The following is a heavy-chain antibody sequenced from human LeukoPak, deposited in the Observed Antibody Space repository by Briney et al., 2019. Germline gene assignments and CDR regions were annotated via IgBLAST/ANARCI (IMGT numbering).Heavy chain of an antibody. D-gene: IGHD5-24*01. J-gene: IGHJ4*02. CDR2: INAGHGKT. CDR1: GYTFTNYA. Sequence: ASVKVSCKASGYTFTNYAMHWVRQAPGQRLEWMGWINAGHGKTKYSQKFQGRLSFTRDTSATTAYMELSSLRSEDTAVYFCARDGERDGHNTFDYWGQGTLVTVSS. V-gene: IGHV1-3*01. CDR3: ARDGERDGHNTFDY.